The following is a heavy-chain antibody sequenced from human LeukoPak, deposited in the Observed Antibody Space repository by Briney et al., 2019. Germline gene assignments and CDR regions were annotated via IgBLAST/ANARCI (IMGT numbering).Heavy chain of an antibody. D-gene: IGHD2-15*01. CDR1: GGSINSYY. V-gene: IGHV4-59*01. Sequence: SETLSLTCTVSGGSINSYYWTWIRQPPGKGLEWIGYIYYSGSTNYNPSLKSRVTISVDTSKNQFSLKLSSVTAADTAVYYCARDTWGSGGIIDYWGQGTLVTVSS. J-gene: IGHJ4*02. CDR3: ARDTWGSGGIIDY. CDR2: IYYSGST.